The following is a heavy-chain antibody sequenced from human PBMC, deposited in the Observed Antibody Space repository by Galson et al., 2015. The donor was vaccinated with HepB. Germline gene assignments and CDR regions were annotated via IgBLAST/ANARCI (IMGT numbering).Heavy chain of an antibody. CDR3: AADWDIVVVVAARDDAFDI. V-gene: IGHV3-11*01. CDR2: ISSSGSTI. CDR1: GFTFSDYY. J-gene: IGHJ3*02. Sequence: SLRLSCAASGFTFSDYYMSWIRQAPGKGLEWVSYISSSGSTIYYADSVKGRFTISRDNAKNSLYLQMNSLRAEDTAVYYCAADWDIVVVVAARDDAFDIWGQGTMVTVSS. D-gene: IGHD2-15*01.